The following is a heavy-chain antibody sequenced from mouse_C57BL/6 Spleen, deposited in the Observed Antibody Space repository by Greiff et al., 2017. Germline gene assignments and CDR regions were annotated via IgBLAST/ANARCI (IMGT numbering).Heavy chain of an antibody. CDR3: ARDNWGFAY. J-gene: IGHJ3*01. V-gene: IGHV5-4*01. Sequence: EVKLVESGGGLVKPGGSLKLSCAASGFTFSSYAMSWVRQTPEKRLEWVATISDGGSYTYYPDNVKGRFTISRDNAKNNLYLQMSHLKSEDTAMYYCARDNWGFAYWGQGTLVTVSA. CDR2: ISDGGSYT. D-gene: IGHD4-1*01. CDR1: GFTFSSYA.